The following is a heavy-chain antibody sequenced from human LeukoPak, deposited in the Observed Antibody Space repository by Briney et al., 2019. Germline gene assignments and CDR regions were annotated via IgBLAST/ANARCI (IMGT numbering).Heavy chain of an antibody. D-gene: IGHD5-18*01. J-gene: IGHJ4*02. CDR1: GFTFSSYW. CDR3: ARGGGGNSFGQFDS. V-gene: IGHV3-74*01. CDR2: TNSDGSST. Sequence: GGSLRLSCAASGFTFSSYWIHWVRQAPGKGLVWVLRTNSDGSSTSYAASVKGRFTISRDNVKNTVYLQMNSLRAEDTAVYYCARGGGGNSFGQFDSWGQGTLVTVSS.